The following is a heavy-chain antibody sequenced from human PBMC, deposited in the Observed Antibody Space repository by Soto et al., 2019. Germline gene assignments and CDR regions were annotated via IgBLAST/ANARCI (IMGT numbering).Heavy chain of an antibody. V-gene: IGHV4-34*01. J-gene: IGHJ5*02. CDR3: ARGYGDYSHWFDP. Sequence: QVQLQQWGAGLLKPSETLSLTCAVYGGSFSGYYWSWIRQPPGKGLEWIGEINHSGSTNYNPSLKSRVTISVDTSKNQFSLKLSSVTAADTAVYYCARGYGDYSHWFDPWGQGTLVTVSS. D-gene: IGHD4-17*01. CDR1: GGSFSGYY. CDR2: INHSGST.